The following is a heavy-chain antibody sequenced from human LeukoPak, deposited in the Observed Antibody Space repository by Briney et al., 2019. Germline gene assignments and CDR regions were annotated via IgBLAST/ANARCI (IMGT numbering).Heavy chain of an antibody. CDR1: GGSFSGYY. D-gene: IGHD6-6*01. V-gene: IGHV4-34*01. Sequence: PSETLSLTCAVYGGSFSGYYWSWIRQPPGKGLEWIGEINHNRGSTNYNPSLKTRVTISIHTSKNQFSLNLSSLTAADTAIYYCAREYSSSSTAFDIWGQGTMVTVSS. CDR2: INHNRGST. J-gene: IGHJ3*02. CDR3: AREYSSSSTAFDI.